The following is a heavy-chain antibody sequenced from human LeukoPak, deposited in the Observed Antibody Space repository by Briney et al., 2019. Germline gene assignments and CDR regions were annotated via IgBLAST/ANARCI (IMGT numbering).Heavy chain of an antibody. J-gene: IGHJ4*02. CDR1: GFTFSSDC. Sequence: PGGTLRLTCAASGFTFSSDCMHWGRRPPGKGLEGGAVISYDGRNKYYADSVKSRFTISGDNSNNTLYLQMNTVRAEDTAVYYCAKDLDRPVAHPGYYLDYWGQGTLVTVSS. V-gene: IGHV3-30*18. CDR2: ISYDGRNK. D-gene: IGHD6-19*01. CDR3: AKDLDRPVAHPGYYLDY.